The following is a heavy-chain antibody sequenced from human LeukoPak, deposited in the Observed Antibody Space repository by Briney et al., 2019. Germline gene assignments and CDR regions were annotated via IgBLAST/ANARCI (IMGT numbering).Heavy chain of an antibody. D-gene: IGHD5-18*01. CDR2: INHSGST. V-gene: IGHV4-34*01. CDR3: ARGDGYSYGYLPWYYHYGMDV. J-gene: IGHJ6*02. CDR1: GGSFSGYY. Sequence: SSETLSLTCAVYGGSFSGYYWSWIRQPPGKGLEWIGEINHSGSTNYNPSLKSRVTISVDTSKNQFSLKLSSVTAADTAVYYCARGDGYSYGYLPWYYHYGMDVWGQGTTVTVSS.